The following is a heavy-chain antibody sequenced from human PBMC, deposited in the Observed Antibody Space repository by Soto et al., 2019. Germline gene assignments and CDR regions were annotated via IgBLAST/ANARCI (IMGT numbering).Heavy chain of an antibody. Sequence: ASVKVSCKASGYTFTSYYMHWVRQAPGQGLEWMGIINPSGGSTSYAQKFQGRVTMTRDTSTSTVYMELSSLRSEDTAVYYCARDNSIAVAGTYYYYGMDVWGQGTTVTVSS. CDR1: GYTFTSYY. CDR3: ARDNSIAVAGTYYYYGMDV. J-gene: IGHJ6*02. V-gene: IGHV1-46*01. D-gene: IGHD6-19*01. CDR2: INPSGGST.